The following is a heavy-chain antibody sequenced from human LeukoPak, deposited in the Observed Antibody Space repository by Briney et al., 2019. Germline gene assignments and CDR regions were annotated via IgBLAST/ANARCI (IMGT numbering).Heavy chain of an antibody. CDR2: IKNDGSET. CDR3: VKNDGWFHLAQ. V-gene: IGHV3-7*03. CDR1: GFNFRDHW. Sequence: GGSLRLSCAVSGFNFRDHWMDWVRQAPGKGLQWVGHIKNDGSETYYLDSLKGRFSISRDNTNNALYLQMNSLRVEDTAVYYCVKNDGWFHLAQWGQGTLVTVSS. J-gene: IGHJ4*02. D-gene: IGHD6-19*01.